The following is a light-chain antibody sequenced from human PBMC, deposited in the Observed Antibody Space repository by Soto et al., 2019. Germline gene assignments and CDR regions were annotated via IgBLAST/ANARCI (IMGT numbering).Light chain of an antibody. CDR3: CSYAGSYPYV. V-gene: IGLV2-11*01. Sequence: QSVLTQPRSVAGSPGQSVTISCTGTSSDVGGYNYVSCYQQHPGKAPKLMIYDVSKRPSGVPDRFSGSKSGNTASLTISGLQAEDEADYYCCSYAGSYPYVFGPGTQVTVL. CDR1: SSDVGGYNY. J-gene: IGLJ1*01. CDR2: DVS.